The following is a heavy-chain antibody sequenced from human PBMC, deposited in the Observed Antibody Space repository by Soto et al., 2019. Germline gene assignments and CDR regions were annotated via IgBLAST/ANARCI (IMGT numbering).Heavy chain of an antibody. CDR1: GFTFSSYS. Sequence: PGGSLRLSCAASGFTFSSYSMNWVRQAPGKGLEWVSSISSSSSYIYYADSVKGRFTISRDNAKNSLYLQMNSLRAEDTAVYYCARGIAVAGGAFDIWGQGTMVTVSS. D-gene: IGHD6-19*01. V-gene: IGHV3-21*01. CDR2: ISSSSSYI. CDR3: ARGIAVAGGAFDI. J-gene: IGHJ3*02.